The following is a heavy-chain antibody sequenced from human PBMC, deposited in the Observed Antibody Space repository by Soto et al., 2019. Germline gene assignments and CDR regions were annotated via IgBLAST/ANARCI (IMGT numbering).Heavy chain of an antibody. Sequence: EVQLLESGGGLVQPGGSLRLSCAASGFTFSSYAMRWVRQAPGKGLEWVSAISGSGDSTYYADSVKGRFTVSRDNSKNTLYLQMNSLRAEDTAVYYCARRASGSYYDYWGQGTLVTVSS. CDR2: ISGSGDST. CDR1: GFTFSSYA. V-gene: IGHV3-23*01. CDR3: ARRASGSYYDY. J-gene: IGHJ4*02. D-gene: IGHD1-26*01.